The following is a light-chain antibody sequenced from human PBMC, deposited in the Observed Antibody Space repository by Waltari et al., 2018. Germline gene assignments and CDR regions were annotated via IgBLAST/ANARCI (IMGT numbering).Light chain of an antibody. CDR1: NSNIGRNS. CDR2: RDD. Sequence: QSVLTQPPSVSGTPGQTVTISCFGTNSNIGRNSVFWYKQLPGTAPKLLIYRDDQRPSGIPDRFSGSKSGTSASPAIRGLRSEDEADYYCAAWDDSLSVSYVFGSGTKVTV. V-gene: IGLV1-47*01. CDR3: AAWDDSLSVSYV. J-gene: IGLJ1*01.